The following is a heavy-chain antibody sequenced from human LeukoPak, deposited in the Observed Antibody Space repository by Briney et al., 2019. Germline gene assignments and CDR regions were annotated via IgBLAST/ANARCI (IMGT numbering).Heavy chain of an antibody. CDR1: GFIFSSYG. D-gene: IGHD2-15*01. Sequence: GGSLRLSCAASGFIFSSYGMSWVRQAPGKGLEWVSVIDPTGKTTYYAASVKGRFSISRDNAKNTLFLQMNSLRDEDTAVYYCARDLYFWGQGTLVTVSS. V-gene: IGHV3-23*01. CDR3: ARDLYF. J-gene: IGHJ4*02. CDR2: IDPTGKTT.